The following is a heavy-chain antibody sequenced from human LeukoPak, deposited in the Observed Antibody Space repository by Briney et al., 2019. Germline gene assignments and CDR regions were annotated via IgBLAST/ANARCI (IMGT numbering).Heavy chain of an antibody. D-gene: IGHD3-3*01. CDR1: GFTFSNYW. Sequence: PGGSLRLSCAASGFTFSNYWMHWVRQVPGKGLVWVSRINENGRTTSYADSVKGRFTISRDNGKNMVYLQMTSLRAEDTAIYYCARDLTMLGTLGDDFDYWGQGSQVTVSS. CDR2: INENGRTT. J-gene: IGHJ4*02. CDR3: ARDLTMLGTLGDDFDY. V-gene: IGHV3-74*01.